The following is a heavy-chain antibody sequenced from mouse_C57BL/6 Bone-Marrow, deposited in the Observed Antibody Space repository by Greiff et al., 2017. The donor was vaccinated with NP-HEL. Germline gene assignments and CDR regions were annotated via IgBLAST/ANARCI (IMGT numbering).Heavy chain of an antibody. CDR2: IDPSDSYT. V-gene: IGHV1-69*01. J-gene: IGHJ1*03. Sequence: QVQLQQPGAELVMPGASVKLSCKASGYTFTSYWMHWVKQRPGQGLEWIGEIDPSDSYTNYNQKFKGKSTLTVDKSSSTAYMQLSILTSEDSAVYYCARGPNYYGSSWSDWYFDVWGTGTTVTVSS. D-gene: IGHD1-1*01. CDR1: GYTFTSYW. CDR3: ARGPNYYGSSWSDWYFDV.